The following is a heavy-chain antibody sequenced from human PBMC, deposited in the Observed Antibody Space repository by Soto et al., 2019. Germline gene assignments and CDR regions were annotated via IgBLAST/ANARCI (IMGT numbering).Heavy chain of an antibody. V-gene: IGHV4-4*07. D-gene: IGHD3-22*01. CDR2: IYASGST. Sequence: SETLSLTCTVSGGSISTYYWNWIRHPAGKGLEWIGRIYASGSTNYNPSLKSRVIMSVDTSKKQFSLKLRSVTAADTAVYYCARDFVESSGSYYSYHYAMDVWGPGTTVTVSS. J-gene: IGHJ6*02. CDR3: ARDFVESSGSYYSYHYAMDV. CDR1: GGSISTYY.